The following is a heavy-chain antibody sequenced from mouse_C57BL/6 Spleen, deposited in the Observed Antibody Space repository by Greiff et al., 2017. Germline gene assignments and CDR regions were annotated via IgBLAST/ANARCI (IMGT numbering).Heavy chain of an antibody. CDR1: GYTFTSYW. Sequence: QVQLQQPGPELVKPGASVKLSCKASGYTFTSYWMHWVKQRPGQGLEWIGNINPSNGGTNYNEKFKSKATLTVDKSSSTAYMPRSSLTSEDSAVYYCAREMITTVPMDYWGQGTSVTVSS. CDR2: INPSNGGT. V-gene: IGHV1-53*01. D-gene: IGHD1-1*01. J-gene: IGHJ4*01. CDR3: AREMITTVPMDY.